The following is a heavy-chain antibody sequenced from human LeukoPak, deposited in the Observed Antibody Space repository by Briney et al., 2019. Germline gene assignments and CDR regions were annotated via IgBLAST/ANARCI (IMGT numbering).Heavy chain of an antibody. D-gene: IGHD2-15*01. V-gene: IGHV3-48*03. Sequence: GRSLRLSCAASGFTFDDYAMHWVRQAPEKGLEWVSYISSSGSTIYYADSVKGRFTISRDNAKNSLYLQMNSLRAEDTAVYYCARDLSLYCSGGSCYSLNYWGQGTLVTVSS. J-gene: IGHJ4*02. CDR3: ARDLSLYCSGGSCYSLNY. CDR1: GFTFDDYA. CDR2: ISSSGSTI.